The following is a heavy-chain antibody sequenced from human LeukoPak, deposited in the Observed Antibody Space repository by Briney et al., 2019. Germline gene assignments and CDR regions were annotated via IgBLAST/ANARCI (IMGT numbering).Heavy chain of an antibody. D-gene: IGHD1/OR15-1a*01. Sequence: SETLSLTCTVSGGSISSSSYYWGWIRQPPGKGLEWIGSIYYSGSTYYNPSLKSRVTISVDTSKNQFSLKLSSVTAAGMAVYYCARDEHDYGDYWGQGTLVTVSS. J-gene: IGHJ4*02. CDR1: GGSISSSSYY. CDR2: IYYSGST. V-gene: IGHV4-39*01. CDR3: ARDEHDYGDY.